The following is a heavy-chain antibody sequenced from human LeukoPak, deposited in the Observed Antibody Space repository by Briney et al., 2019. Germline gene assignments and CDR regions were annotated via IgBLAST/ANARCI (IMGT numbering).Heavy chain of an antibody. CDR1: GFTFSSYA. V-gene: IGHV3-23*01. CDR3: AKGDSYYYDSSGYYEGAFDI. Sequence: GGSLRLSCAASGFTFSSYAMSWVRQAPGKGLEWVSAISGSGGSTYYADSVKGRFTISRDNSKNTLYLQMNSLRAEDTAVYYCAKGDSYYYDSSGYYEGAFDIWGQGTMVTVSS. D-gene: IGHD3-22*01. J-gene: IGHJ3*02. CDR2: ISGSGGST.